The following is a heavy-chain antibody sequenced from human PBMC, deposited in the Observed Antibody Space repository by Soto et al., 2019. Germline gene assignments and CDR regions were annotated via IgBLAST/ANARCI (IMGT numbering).Heavy chain of an antibody. CDR3: AKGDVDTSMAMAVDY. Sequence: QVQLVESGGGVVQPGRSLRLSCAASGFTFRSHGRHWVRQAPGKGLEWVAVITYDGSNKYYADSVKGRFTISRDNTKNTLYLQRNSLSAEDTAVYYCAKGDVDTSMAMAVDYWGQGTLVTVSS. CDR1: GFTFRSHG. V-gene: IGHV3-30*18. CDR2: ITYDGSNK. J-gene: IGHJ4*02. D-gene: IGHD5-18*01.